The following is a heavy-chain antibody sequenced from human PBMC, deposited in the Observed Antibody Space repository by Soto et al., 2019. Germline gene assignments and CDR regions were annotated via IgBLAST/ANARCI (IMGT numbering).Heavy chain of an antibody. CDR1: GFTFSSYD. Sequence: WSLRLSCAASGFTFSSYDMHWVRQATGKGLEWVSAIGTAGDTYYPGSVRGRFTISRENAKNSLYLQMNSLRAGDTAVYYCARGFFSGGWYYFDYWGQGTLVTVYS. CDR2: IGTAGDT. CDR3: ARGFFSGGWYYFDY. D-gene: IGHD6-19*01. J-gene: IGHJ4*02. V-gene: IGHV3-13*01.